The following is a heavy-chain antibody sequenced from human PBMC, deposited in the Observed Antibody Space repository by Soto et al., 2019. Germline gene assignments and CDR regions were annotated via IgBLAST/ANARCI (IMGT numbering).Heavy chain of an antibody. CDR2: TRNKANSYST. Sequence: EMQVVESGGALVQPGGSLRLSCAASGFTVSDHYMDWVRQAPGKGLEWVGRTRNKANSYSTEYAASVKGRFTISRDDSKNSLYLQMNSLKTEDTAMYYCVRVSASYYFDYWGQGTLVTVSS. V-gene: IGHV3-72*01. CDR1: GFTVSDHY. CDR3: VRVSASYYFDY. J-gene: IGHJ4*02. D-gene: IGHD6-19*01.